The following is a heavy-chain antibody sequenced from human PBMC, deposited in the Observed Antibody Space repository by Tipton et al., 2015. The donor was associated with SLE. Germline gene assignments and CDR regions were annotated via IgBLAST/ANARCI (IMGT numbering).Heavy chain of an antibody. V-gene: IGHV3-21*01. CDR1: GFTFSNAW. Sequence: SLRLSCAASGFTFSNAWMSWVRQAPGKGLEWVSSISSSSSYIYYADSVKGRFTISRDNAKNSLYLQMNSLRAEDTAVYYCARGANAFDIWGQGTMVTVSS. CDR3: ARGANAFDI. CDR2: ISSSSSYI. J-gene: IGHJ3*02.